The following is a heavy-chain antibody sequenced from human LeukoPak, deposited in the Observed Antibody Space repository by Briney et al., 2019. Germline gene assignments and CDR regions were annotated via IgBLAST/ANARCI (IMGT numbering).Heavy chain of an antibody. V-gene: IGHV4-39*07. CDR2: ICYSGST. CDR3: ATSPYNWNYVFDY. J-gene: IGHJ4*02. D-gene: IGHD1-7*01. Sequence: SETLSLTCTVSGGSISSSSYYWGWIRQPPGKGLEWIGSICYSGSTYYNPSLKSRVTISVDTSKNQFSLKLSSVTAADTAVYYCATSPYNWNYVFDYWGQGTLVTVSS. CDR1: GGSISSSSYY.